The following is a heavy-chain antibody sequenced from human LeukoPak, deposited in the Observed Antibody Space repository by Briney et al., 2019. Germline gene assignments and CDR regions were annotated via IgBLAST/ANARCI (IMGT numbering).Heavy chain of an antibody. V-gene: IGHV3-21*01. CDR2: ISSSSSYI. D-gene: IGHD4-17*01. Sequence: GGSLRLSCAASGFTFSSYSMNWVRQAPGKGLKWVSSISSSSSYIYYADSVKGRFTISRDNAKNSLYLQMNSLRAEDTAVYYCARDAGYGDLSFDYWGQGTLVTVSS. CDR1: GFTFSSYS. CDR3: ARDAGYGDLSFDY. J-gene: IGHJ4*02.